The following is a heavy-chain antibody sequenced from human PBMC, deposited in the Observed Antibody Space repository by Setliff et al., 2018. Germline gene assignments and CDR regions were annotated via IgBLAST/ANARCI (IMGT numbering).Heavy chain of an antibody. CDR1: GFTFDSYG. J-gene: IGHJ4*02. V-gene: IGHV3-30*19. CDR2: IWYDGSDQ. D-gene: IGHD2-15*01. Sequence: AGGSLRLSCAASGFTFDSYGVHWVRQAPGKGLEWVAVIWYDGSDQAYADSVKGRFTISRDNSKNTLYLQMNSLRPEDTAVYYCARTCSGSGCYAGLESWGQGTPVTVSS. CDR3: ARTCSGSGCYAGLES.